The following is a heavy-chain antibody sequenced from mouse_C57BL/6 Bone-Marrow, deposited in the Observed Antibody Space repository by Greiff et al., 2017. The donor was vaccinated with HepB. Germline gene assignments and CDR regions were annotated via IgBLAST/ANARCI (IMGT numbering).Heavy chain of an antibody. D-gene: IGHD2-3*01. CDR2: IDPSDSYT. Sequence: VQLQQSGAELVMPGASVKLSCKASGYTFTSYWMHWVKQRPGQGLECIGAIDPSDSYTNYNQQFKGKSTLTVDKSSSTAYMQLSSLTSEDSAVYYCARCGYSPYLYFDVWGTGTTVTVSS. V-gene: IGHV1-69*01. CDR1: GYTFTSYW. CDR3: ARCGYSPYLYFDV. J-gene: IGHJ1*03.